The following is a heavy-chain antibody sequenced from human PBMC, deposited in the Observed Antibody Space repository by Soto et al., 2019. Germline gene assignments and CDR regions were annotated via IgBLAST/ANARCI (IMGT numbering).Heavy chain of an antibody. CDR2: IGGSGGST. D-gene: IGHD1-26*01. Sequence: GGSLRLSCAASGFTFSSYGMTWVRQAPGKGLEWVSSIGGSGGSTHYTDSGKGRFTNSRDNSKNTLYLQMNSLRAEDTAVYYCAKKSGPITTTPFYYYYYMDVWGKGTMVTVSS. CDR1: GFTFSSYG. J-gene: IGHJ6*03. V-gene: IGHV3-23*01. CDR3: AKKSGPITTTPFYYYYYMDV.